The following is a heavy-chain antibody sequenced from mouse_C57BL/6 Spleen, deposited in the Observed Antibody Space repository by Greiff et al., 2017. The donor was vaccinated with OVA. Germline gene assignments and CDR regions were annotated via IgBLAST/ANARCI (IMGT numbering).Heavy chain of an antibody. CDR2: IDPSDSYT. CDR3: ARSRTGYYFDY. CDR1: GYTFTSYW. J-gene: IGHJ2*01. D-gene: IGHD3-2*02. V-gene: IGHV1-50*01. Sequence: QVQLKQPGAELVKPGASVKLSCKASGYTFTSYWMQWVKQRPGQGLEWIGEIDPSDSYTNYNQKFKGKATLTVDTSSSTAYMQLSSLTSEDSAVYYCARSRTGYYFDYWGQGTTLTVSS.